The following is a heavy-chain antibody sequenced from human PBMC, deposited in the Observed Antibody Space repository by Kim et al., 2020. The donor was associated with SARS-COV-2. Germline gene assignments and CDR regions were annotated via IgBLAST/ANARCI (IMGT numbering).Heavy chain of an antibody. CDR3: SRTKAHSTSWFLDF. V-gene: IGHV3-13*01. CDR2: IGTSDDT. D-gene: IGHD2-2*01. J-gene: IGHJ4*02. CDR1: GFTFSAYD. Sequence: GGSLRLSCAASGFTFSAYDMRWVRQSPGKGLEWVSSIGTSDDTYYPDSVAGRFTISREDARNSLSLQMNSLRADDTAVDFCSRTKAHSTSWFLDFCGQG.